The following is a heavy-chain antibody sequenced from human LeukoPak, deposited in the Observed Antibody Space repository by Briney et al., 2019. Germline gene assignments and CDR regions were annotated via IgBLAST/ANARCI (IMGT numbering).Heavy chain of an antibody. V-gene: IGHV1-2*06. D-gene: IGHD1-1*01. J-gene: IGHJ6*02. CDR1: GYTFTGYY. Sequence: ASVKVSCKASGYTFTGYYMHWVRQAPGQGLEWMGRINPNSGGTNYAQKFQGRVTMTRDTSISTAYMELSRLRSDDTAVYYCARRRIADWNYHYYYGMDVWGQGTTVTVSS. CDR3: ARRRIADWNYHYYYGMDV. CDR2: INPNSGGT.